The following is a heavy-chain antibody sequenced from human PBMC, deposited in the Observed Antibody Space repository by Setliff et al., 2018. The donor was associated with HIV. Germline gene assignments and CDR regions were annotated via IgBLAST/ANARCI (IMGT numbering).Heavy chain of an antibody. D-gene: IGHD4-17*01. J-gene: IGHJ3*02. Sequence: SETLSLTCTVSGGSISSSSHYWGWIRQPPGKGLEWIGSMSYSGNTYNNPSLKSRVTISVDTSKNQFSLKPSSVTAADTAVYYCARDDYGDYTVFDIWGQGTMVTVSS. CDR1: GGSISSSSHY. V-gene: IGHV4-39*07. CDR2: MSYSGNT. CDR3: ARDDYGDYTVFDI.